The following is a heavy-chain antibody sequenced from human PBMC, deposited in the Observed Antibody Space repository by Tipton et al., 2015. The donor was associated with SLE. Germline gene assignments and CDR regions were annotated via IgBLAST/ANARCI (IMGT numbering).Heavy chain of an antibody. V-gene: IGHV1-46*01. CDR3: ARAANWGYFDY. D-gene: IGHD7-27*01. Sequence: QLVQSGAEVKKPGASVKVSCKASGYTFRDFYMYWVRQAPGQGLEWMGIINPSGGSTSYAQKFQGRVTMTRDTSTSTVYMELSSLRSEDTAVYYCARAANWGYFDYWGQGTLVTVSS. CDR1: GYTFRDFY. J-gene: IGHJ4*02. CDR2: INPSGGST.